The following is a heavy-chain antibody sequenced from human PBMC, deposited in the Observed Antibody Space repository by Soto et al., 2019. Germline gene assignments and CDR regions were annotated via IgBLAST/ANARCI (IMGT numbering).Heavy chain of an antibody. CDR1: GESFSGYF. Sequence: SETLSLTCAVYGESFSGYFWSWIRQPPGEGLEWIGEIDRSGNTNYNPSLKSRATISVDTSKNHFSLNLSSVTAADTAVYYCATMGTPVTGLYYFDYWGQGTLVTVSS. V-gene: IGHV4-34*01. D-gene: IGHD4-17*01. CDR3: ATMGTPVTGLYYFDY. CDR2: IDRSGNT. J-gene: IGHJ4*02.